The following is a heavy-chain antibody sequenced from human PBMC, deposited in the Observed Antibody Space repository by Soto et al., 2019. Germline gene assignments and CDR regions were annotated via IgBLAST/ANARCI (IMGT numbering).Heavy chain of an antibody. J-gene: IGHJ6*01. CDR3: ARVICSSTSCYEDYYYGMDV. D-gene: IGHD2-2*01. V-gene: IGHV4-39*01. Sequence: SETLSLTCTVSGGSISSSSYYWGWIRQPPGKGLEWIGSIYYSGSTYYNPSLKSRVTISVDTSKNQFSLKLSSVTAADTAVYYCARVICSSTSCYEDYYYGMDVWGQGTTVTVSS. CDR1: GGSISSSSYY. CDR2: IYYSGST.